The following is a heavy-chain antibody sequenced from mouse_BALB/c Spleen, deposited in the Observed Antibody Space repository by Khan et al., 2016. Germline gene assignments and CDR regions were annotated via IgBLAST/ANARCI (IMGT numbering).Heavy chain of an antibody. V-gene: IGHV3-8*02. J-gene: IGHJ4*01. CDR3: ARYYGSSYVRGMDY. Sequence: VQLKESGPSLVKPSQTLSLTCSVTGDSITSGYWNWIRKFPGNKLEYMGYISYSGGTYINPSLKSRISITRDTSQNQYYLQLNSVTTEDTGTYXCARYYGSSYVRGMDYWGQGLSVTVAS. CDR1: GDSITSGY. D-gene: IGHD1-1*01. CDR2: ISYSGGT.